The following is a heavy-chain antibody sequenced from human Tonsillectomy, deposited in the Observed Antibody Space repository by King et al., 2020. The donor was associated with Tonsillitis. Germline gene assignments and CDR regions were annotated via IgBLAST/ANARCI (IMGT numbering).Heavy chain of an antibody. Sequence: VQLQESGGGRVKPGGSLRLSCAASGFTFSTYTMNWVRQAPGKGLEWVSSISRSGDYIYYVDSVRGRFTLSRDDAKNSLYLQMKSLRAEDTAVYYCSRGAYFYDSSAYSSYFDYWGQGTLVTVSS. D-gene: IGHD3-22*01. J-gene: IGHJ4*02. V-gene: IGHV3-21*01. CDR2: ISRSGDYI. CDR3: SRGAYFYDSSAYSSYFDY. CDR1: GFTFSTYT.